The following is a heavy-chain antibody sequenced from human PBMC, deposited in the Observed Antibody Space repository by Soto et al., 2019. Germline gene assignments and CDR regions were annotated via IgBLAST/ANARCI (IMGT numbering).Heavy chain of an antibody. V-gene: IGHV3-23*01. CDR1: GFTFSSYA. D-gene: IGHD3-10*01. J-gene: IGHJ3*02. Sequence: EVQLLESGGGLVQPGGSLRPSCAASGFTFSSYAMSWVRQAPGKGLEWVSAISGSGGNTYYADSVKGRFTISRDNSKNTLYLQINTLRAEDTAVYYCAKGREGFGNDAFDIWGQGTMVTVSS. CDR3: AKGREGFGNDAFDI. CDR2: ISGSGGNT.